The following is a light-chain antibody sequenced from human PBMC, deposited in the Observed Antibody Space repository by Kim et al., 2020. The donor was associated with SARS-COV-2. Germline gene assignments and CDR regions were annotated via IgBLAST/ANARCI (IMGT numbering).Light chain of an antibody. J-gene: IGKJ1*01. V-gene: IGKV3-15*01. Sequence: VSPGERATLSCRASHSISNYLAWYQQNPGQAPRLLIYDASTRATGIPARFSGSGSGTEFTLTINSLQSEDFAIYYCQHYSNWPWTFGLGTKVDIK. CDR2: DAS. CDR1: HSISNY. CDR3: QHYSNWPWT.